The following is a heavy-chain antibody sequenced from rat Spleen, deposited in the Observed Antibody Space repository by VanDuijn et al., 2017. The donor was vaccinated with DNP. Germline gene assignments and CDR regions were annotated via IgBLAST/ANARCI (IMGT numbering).Heavy chain of an antibody. CDR1: GFTFSDYY. J-gene: IGHJ2*01. Sequence: EVQLVESGGGLVQPGRSLKLSCAASGFTFSDYYMAWVRQAPTKGLEWVASISYDGGNTYYPDSVKGRFTISRDNAENTVYLQMNSLRSEDTATYYCASWSPIAPISTSNYWGQGVMVTVSS. CDR2: ISYDGGNT. CDR3: ASWSPIAPISTSNY. V-gene: IGHV5-20*01. D-gene: IGHD1-2*01.